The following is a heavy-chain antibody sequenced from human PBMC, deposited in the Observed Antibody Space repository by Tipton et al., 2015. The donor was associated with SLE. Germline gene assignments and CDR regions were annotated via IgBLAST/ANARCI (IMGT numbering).Heavy chain of an antibody. CDR2: IKQDGSEK. CDR1: GFTFSSYW. D-gene: IGHD1-1*01. V-gene: IGHV3-7*01. J-gene: IGHJ4*02. CDR3: ASSTARVGNYFDY. Sequence: SLRLSCAASGFTFSSYWMSWVRQAPGKGLEWVANIKQDGSEKYYVDSVKGRFTISRDNAKNSLYLQMNSLRAEDTAVYYCASSTARVGNYFDYWGQGTLVTVSS.